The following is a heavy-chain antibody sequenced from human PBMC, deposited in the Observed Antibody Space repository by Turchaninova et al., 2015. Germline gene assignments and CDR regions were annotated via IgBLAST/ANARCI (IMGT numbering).Heavy chain of an antibody. Sequence: GASVRVSCKASGYSFSKCGIGWVRQAPGQRLEWMGWISAYNGNTKYAQRLQGRVTMSTDTSTSTAYMELRSLRSDDTAVYYCARGHDDYDGSDTGELLYWGQGTLVTVSS. V-gene: IGHV1-18*04. CDR2: ISAYNGNT. CDR3: ARGHDDYDGSDTGELLY. J-gene: IGHJ4*02. D-gene: IGHD3-22*01. CDR1: GYSFSKCG.